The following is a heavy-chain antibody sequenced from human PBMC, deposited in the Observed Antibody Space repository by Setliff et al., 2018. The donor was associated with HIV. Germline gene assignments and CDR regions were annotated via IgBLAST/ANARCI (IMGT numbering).Heavy chain of an antibody. J-gene: IGHJ4*02. D-gene: IGHD1-26*01. V-gene: IGHV1-69*13. CDR1: GGTFGSYA. CDR3: ARVGTGATEYFDY. Sequence: SVKVSCKASGGTFGSYAIHWVRQAPGQGLEWMGGIIPIVGQTNYAQKFQGRFTITADESTSTAYMELSSLRSEDTAVYYCARVGTGATEYFDYWGQGTLVTVSS. CDR2: IIPIVGQT.